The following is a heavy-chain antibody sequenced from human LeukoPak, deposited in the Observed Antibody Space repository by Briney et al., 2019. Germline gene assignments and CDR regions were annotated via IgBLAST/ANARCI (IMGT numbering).Heavy chain of an antibody. CDR2: IKSKTDGETI. CDR1: GFTFDDYG. CDR3: TTDSRTAAPPHFDY. D-gene: IGHD6-13*01. V-gene: IGHV3-15*01. Sequence: GGSLRLSCAASGFTFDDYGMSWVRQAPGKGLEWVGRIKSKTDGETIQYAAPVEGRFTISRDDSKNTLDLQMNSLKTEDTAVYYCTTDSRTAAPPHFDYWGQGSLVTVSS. J-gene: IGHJ4*02.